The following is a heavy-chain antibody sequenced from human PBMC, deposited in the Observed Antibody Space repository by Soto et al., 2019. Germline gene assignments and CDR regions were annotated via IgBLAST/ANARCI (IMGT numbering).Heavy chain of an antibody. CDR1: GGKFSTFA. Sequence: QVQLVQSGAEVKRPGSSVKVSCKASGGKFSTFAINWVRQAPGHGLEWMGGIIPLFGEANYARKFQGRVTLTADESTTTAFMELSRLRSDDTAVYYCARGVYSDGPTDDCVNWPHLLWGQGTRITVPS. V-gene: IGHV1-69*01. CDR3: ARGVYSDGPTDDCVNWPHLL. D-gene: IGHD1-1*01. J-gene: IGHJ4*02. CDR2: IIPLFGEA.